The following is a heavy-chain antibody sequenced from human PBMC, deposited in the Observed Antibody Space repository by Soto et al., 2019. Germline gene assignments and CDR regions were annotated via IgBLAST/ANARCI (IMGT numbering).Heavy chain of an antibody. CDR3: ARREGYCSGGSGYQYYFDY. CDR1: GFTFSSYA. Sequence: EVQLLQSGGGLVQPGGPLRLSCAASGFTFSSYAMSWVRQAPGKGLEWVSTISGSGGSTYYADSVKGRFTISRDNSKNTLYLQMNSLRAEDTALYYCARREGYCSGGSGYQYYFDYWGQGTLVTVSS. V-gene: IGHV3-23*01. J-gene: IGHJ4*02. CDR2: ISGSGGST. D-gene: IGHD2-15*01.